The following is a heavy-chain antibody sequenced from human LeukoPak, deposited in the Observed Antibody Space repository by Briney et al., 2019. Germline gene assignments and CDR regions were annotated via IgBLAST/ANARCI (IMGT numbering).Heavy chain of an antibody. D-gene: IGHD5-18*01. Sequence: GGSLRLSCAASGFTFSNYGMTWVRQAPGKGLEWVSSISGSAATISYADSVKGRFTISRDNSKNTLSLQMNSLRAEDTAVYYCAKRIQSAMATGYWGQGTLVTVSS. V-gene: IGHV3-23*01. CDR2: ISGSAATI. J-gene: IGHJ4*02. CDR3: AKRIQSAMATGY. CDR1: GFTFSNYG.